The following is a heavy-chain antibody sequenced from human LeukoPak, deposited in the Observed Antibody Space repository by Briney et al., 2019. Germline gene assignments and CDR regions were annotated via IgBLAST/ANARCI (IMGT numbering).Heavy chain of an antibody. Sequence: GGSLRLSCAASGFSFSSYAMHWVRQAPGKGLEWVAVISYDGSNKYYADSVKGRFTISRDNSKNTLYLQMNSLRAEDTAVYYCALVSQSGYYFTYYYYYGMDVWGQGTTVTVSS. CDR3: ALVSQSGYYFTYYYYYGMDV. J-gene: IGHJ6*02. V-gene: IGHV3-30-3*01. CDR2: ISYDGSNK. CDR1: GFSFSSYA. D-gene: IGHD3-22*01.